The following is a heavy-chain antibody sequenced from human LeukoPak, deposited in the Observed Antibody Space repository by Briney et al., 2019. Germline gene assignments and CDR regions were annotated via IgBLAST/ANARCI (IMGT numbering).Heavy chain of an antibody. V-gene: IGHV3-7*04. CDR3: ARGVSCSGGTCSYSYHYYAMDV. J-gene: IGHJ6*02. Sequence: PGGSLRLSCAASGFIFSDYWMGWVRQAPGKGLEWVANIQQDGSEEYYMDSVKGRFTISRDNAKNSLYLQMNSLRADDTAVYYCARGVSCSGGTCSYSYHYYAMDVWGQGTTVTLSS. D-gene: IGHD2-15*01. CDR2: IQQDGSEE. CDR1: GFIFSDYW.